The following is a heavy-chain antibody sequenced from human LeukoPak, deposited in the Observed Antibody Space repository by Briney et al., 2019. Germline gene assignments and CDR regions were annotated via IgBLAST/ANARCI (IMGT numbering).Heavy chain of an antibody. Sequence: ASVKVSCKASGYTFTSYGIILVRQAPGQGLEGMGWISAYNGNTNYAQKVQGRVTMTTDTSTSTAYMELRSLRSDDTAVYYCAVDGYNFPSSFDYWGQGTLVTVSS. CDR2: ISAYNGNT. CDR3: AVDGYNFPSSFDY. V-gene: IGHV1-18*01. D-gene: IGHD5-24*01. CDR1: GYTFTSYG. J-gene: IGHJ4*02.